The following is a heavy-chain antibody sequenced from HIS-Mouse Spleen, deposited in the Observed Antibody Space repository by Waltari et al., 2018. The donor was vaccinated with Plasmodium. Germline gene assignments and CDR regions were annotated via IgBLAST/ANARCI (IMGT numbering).Heavy chain of an antibody. J-gene: IGHJ4*02. D-gene: IGHD6-19*01. CDR2: ITHSGST. V-gene: IGHV4-34*01. CDR3: ARGPGYSSGWYYFDY. CDR1: GGSFSGYY. Sequence: QVQLQQWGAGLLKPSETLSLTCAVYGGSFSGYYWSWIRQPPGKGLGWIGEITHSGSTNYTPPLKSRVTISVDTSKNQFPLKLSSVTAADTAVYYCARGPGYSSGWYYFDYWGQGTLVTVSS.